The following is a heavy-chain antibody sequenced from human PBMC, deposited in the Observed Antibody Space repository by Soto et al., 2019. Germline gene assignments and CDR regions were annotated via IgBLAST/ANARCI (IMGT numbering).Heavy chain of an antibody. V-gene: IGHV3-23*01. CDR3: AKGRLYLIAVAALDY. Sequence: GGLRLSCAASGFTFSSYAMSWVRQAPGKGLEWVSAISGSGGSTYYADSVKGRFTISRDNSKNTLYLQMNSLRAEDTAVYYCAKGRLYLIAVAALDYWGQGTLVTVSS. CDR2: ISGSGGST. CDR1: GFTFSSYA. J-gene: IGHJ4*02. D-gene: IGHD6-19*01.